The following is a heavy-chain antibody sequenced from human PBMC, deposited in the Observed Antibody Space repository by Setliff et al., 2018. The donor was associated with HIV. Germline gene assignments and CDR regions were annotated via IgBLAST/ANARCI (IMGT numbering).Heavy chain of an antibody. J-gene: IGHJ4*02. V-gene: IGHV1-69*10. CDR3: ARPSVRMARNWYDFGY. Sequence: SVKVSCKASGYTFTNYAMHWVRQAPGQGLEWMGGIIPILGIANYAQKFQGRVTITADKSTSTAYMELSSLRPEDTAVYYCARPSVRMARNWYDFGYWGQRTLVTVSS. D-gene: IGHD1-1*01. CDR1: GYTFTNYA. CDR2: IIPILGIA.